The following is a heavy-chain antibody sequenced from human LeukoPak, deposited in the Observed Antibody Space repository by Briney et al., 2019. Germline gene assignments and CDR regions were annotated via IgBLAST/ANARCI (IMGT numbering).Heavy chain of an antibody. V-gene: IGHV4-59*01. Sequence: PSETLSLTFTVSGGSISSYYWSWIRQPPGKGLEWIGYIYYSGSTNYNPSLKSRVTISVDTSKNQFSLKLSSVTAADTAVYYCARDGDYYDSSGTPHWFDPWGQGTLVTVSS. CDR3: ARDGDYYDSSGTPHWFDP. D-gene: IGHD3-22*01. CDR2: IYYSGST. J-gene: IGHJ5*02. CDR1: GGSISSYY.